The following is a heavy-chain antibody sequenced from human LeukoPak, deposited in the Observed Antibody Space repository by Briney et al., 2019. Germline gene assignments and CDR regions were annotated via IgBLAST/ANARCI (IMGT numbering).Heavy chain of an antibody. J-gene: IGHJ5*02. CDR3: VTEPGYCTGGRCYGGWFDP. CDR1: GGSFSGYY. CDR2: INHSGNT. D-gene: IGHD2-15*01. Sequence: SETLSLTCAVYGGSFSGYYWSWIRQAPGTGLEWIGEINHSGNTNYNPSLKSRVTISLDTSKNQFSLKLNSVTAADTAVYYCVTEPGYCTGGRCYGGWFDPWGQGTLVTVSS. V-gene: IGHV4-34*01.